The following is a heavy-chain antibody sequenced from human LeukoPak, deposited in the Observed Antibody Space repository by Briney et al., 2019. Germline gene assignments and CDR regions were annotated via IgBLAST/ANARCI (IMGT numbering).Heavy chain of an antibody. Sequence: GGSLRLSCAASGFTFSSYSMNWVRQAPGKGLEWVSSISSSSSYIYYADSVKGRFTISRDNAKNSLYLQVNSLRAEDTAVYYCARDLGDGYDLGSDYWGQGTLVTVSS. D-gene: IGHD5-12*01. CDR2: ISSSSSYI. CDR1: GFTFSSYS. CDR3: ARDLGDGYDLGSDY. V-gene: IGHV3-21*01. J-gene: IGHJ4*02.